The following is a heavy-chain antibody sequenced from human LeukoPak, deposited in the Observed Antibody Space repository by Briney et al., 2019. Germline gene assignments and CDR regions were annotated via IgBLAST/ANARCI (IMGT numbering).Heavy chain of an antibody. V-gene: IGHV4-59*08. J-gene: IGHJ4*02. CDR2: IYYAGST. CDR1: GGSISSYY. D-gene: IGHD5-18*01. CDR3: AKHVPWGTAMVFDY. Sequence: PSETLSLTCTVSGGSISSYYWSWIRQPPGKGLEWIGYIYYAGSTNYNPSLKSRVTISVDTSKNQFSLKLSSVTAADAAMYYCAKHVPWGTAMVFDYWGQRTLVTVSS.